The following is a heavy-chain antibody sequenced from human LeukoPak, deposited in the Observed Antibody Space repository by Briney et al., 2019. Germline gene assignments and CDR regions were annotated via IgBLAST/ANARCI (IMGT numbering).Heavy chain of an antibody. CDR2: ISYDGSNK. CDR1: GFTFSSYA. Sequence: PGGSPRLSCAASGFTFSSYAMHWVRQAPGKGLEWVAVISYDGSNKYYADSVKGRFTISRDNSKNTLYLQMNSLRAEDTAVYYCARSLLWFGDYYGMDVWGQGTTVTVSS. D-gene: IGHD3-10*01. J-gene: IGHJ6*02. CDR3: ARSLLWFGDYYGMDV. V-gene: IGHV3-30-3*01.